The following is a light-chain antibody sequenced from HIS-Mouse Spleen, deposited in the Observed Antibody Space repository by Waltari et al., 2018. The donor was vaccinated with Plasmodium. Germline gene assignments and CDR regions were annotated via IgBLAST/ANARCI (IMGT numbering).Light chain of an antibody. CDR1: PGISSY. CDR2: AAS. V-gene: IGKV1-8*01. CDR3: QQYYSYPWT. Sequence: AIRMTQSPSSFSASTGDRVTITFRASPGISSYLAWYQQKPGKAPKLLIYAASTLQSGVPSRFSGSGSGTDFTLTISCLQSEDFATYYCQQYYSYPWTFGQGTKVEIK. J-gene: IGKJ1*01.